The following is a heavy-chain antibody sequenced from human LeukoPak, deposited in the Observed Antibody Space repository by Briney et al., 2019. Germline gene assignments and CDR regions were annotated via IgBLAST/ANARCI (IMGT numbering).Heavy chain of an antibody. CDR2: VYYSGNT. CDR3: ARVMAARREDLNWFDP. D-gene: IGHD6-6*01. CDR1: GGSISSSGSY. Sequence: PSETLSLTCTVSGGSISSSGSYWGWIRQPPGKGLEWIGSVYYSGNTYNPSLKSRVTISVDISKNQFSLNLTSVNAADTAIYYCARVMAARREDLNWFDPWGQGTLVTVSS. J-gene: IGHJ5*02. V-gene: IGHV4-39*07.